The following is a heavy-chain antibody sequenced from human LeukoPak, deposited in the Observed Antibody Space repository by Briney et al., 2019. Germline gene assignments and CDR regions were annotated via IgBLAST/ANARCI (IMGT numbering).Heavy chain of an antibody. J-gene: IGHJ4*02. D-gene: IGHD2-15*01. CDR1: GGSFSGYY. Sequence: SETLSLTCAVYGGSFSGYYWSWIRQPPGKGLEWIGEINHSGSTNYNPSLKSRVTISVDTSKNQFSLKLSSVTAADTAVYYCARGPGCSGGSCYSVDYWGQGTLVTVSS. CDR2: INHSGST. CDR3: ARGPGCSGGSCYSVDY. V-gene: IGHV4-34*01.